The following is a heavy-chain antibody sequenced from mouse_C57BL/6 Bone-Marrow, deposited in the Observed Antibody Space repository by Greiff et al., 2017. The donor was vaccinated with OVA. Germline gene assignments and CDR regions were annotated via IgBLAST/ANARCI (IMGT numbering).Heavy chain of an antibody. CDR3: ARRSYYGSSLYAMDY. Sequence: QVQLQQPGAELVKPGASVKLSCKASGYTFTSYWMQWVKQRPGQGLEWIGEIDPSDSYTNYNQKFKGKATLTVDTSSSTAYMQLSSLTSADSAVYYCARRSYYGSSLYAMDYWGQGTSVTVSS. CDR1: GYTFTSYW. CDR2: IDPSDSYT. J-gene: IGHJ4*01. D-gene: IGHD1-1*01. V-gene: IGHV1-50*01.